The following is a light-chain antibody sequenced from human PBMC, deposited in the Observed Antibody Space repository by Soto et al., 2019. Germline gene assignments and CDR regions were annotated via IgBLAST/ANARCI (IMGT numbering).Light chain of an antibody. Sequence: QSALAQPPSVSASPGQSVTISCTGTSHDVGGYKYVSWYQQQPGKAPKLIIYDVNKRPSGVPDRFSGSKSGNAASLTISGLRAEDEGDYYCCSYAGAYTLLFGGGTQLTVL. CDR1: SHDVGGYKY. J-gene: IGLJ3*02. CDR2: DVN. CDR3: CSYAGAYTLL. V-gene: IGLV2-11*01.